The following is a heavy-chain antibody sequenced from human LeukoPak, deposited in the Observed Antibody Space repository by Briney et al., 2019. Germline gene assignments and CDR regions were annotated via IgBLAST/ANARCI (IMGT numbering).Heavy chain of an antibody. CDR3: ARESTIFGDYYMDV. V-gene: IGHV4-30-2*01. D-gene: IGHD3-3*01. Sequence: PSETLSLTCTVSGGSISSGGYYWSWIRQPPGKGLEWIGYIYHSGSTYYNPSLKSRVTISVDRSKNQFSLKLSSVTAADTAVYYCARESTIFGDYYMDVWGKGTTVTVSS. J-gene: IGHJ6*03. CDR2: IYHSGST. CDR1: GGSISSGGYY.